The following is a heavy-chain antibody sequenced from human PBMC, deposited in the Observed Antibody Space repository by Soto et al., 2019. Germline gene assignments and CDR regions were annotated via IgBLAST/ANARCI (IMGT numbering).Heavy chain of an antibody. Sequence: SLKVSCKASGGTFINYAISGVRQAPGQGLEWMGGIIPIFGPANYAQKFQGRVTITADESTSTAYMELSSLRSEDTAVYYCARGPPHYYDSSGYYYGSAFDIWGQGTMVTVSS. D-gene: IGHD3-22*01. CDR1: GGTFINYA. CDR2: IIPIFGPA. V-gene: IGHV1-69*13. CDR3: ARGPPHYYDSSGYYYGSAFDI. J-gene: IGHJ3*02.